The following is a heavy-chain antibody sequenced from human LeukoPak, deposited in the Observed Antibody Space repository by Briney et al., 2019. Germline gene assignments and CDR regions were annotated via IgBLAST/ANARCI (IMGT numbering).Heavy chain of an antibody. CDR1: GASMSSYY. Sequence: PSETLSLTCTVSGASMSSYYWSWIRQPPGKGLEWIGYIYYSGGANYNPSLTSRVTISVDTSKNQFSPKLSSVTAADTAVYFCARGEAGTSWFDSWGQGTLVTVSS. V-gene: IGHV4-59*01. CDR2: IYYSGGA. D-gene: IGHD6-13*01. CDR3: ARGEAGTSWFDS. J-gene: IGHJ5*01.